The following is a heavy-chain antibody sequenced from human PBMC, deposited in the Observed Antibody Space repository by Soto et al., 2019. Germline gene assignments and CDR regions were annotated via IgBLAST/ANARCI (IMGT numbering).Heavy chain of an antibody. CDR3: ARGADGSGWLYFAY. CDR1: GGSISNYY. Sequence: SETLSLTCTVSGGSISNYYWRWIRQPPGKGLEWIGYIYYSGSTNYNPSLKSRVTISVDTSKNQFSLKLSSVTAADTAVYYCARGADGSGWLYFAYWGQGNLVTVSS. J-gene: IGHJ4*02. CDR2: IYYSGST. V-gene: IGHV4-59*01. D-gene: IGHD6-19*01.